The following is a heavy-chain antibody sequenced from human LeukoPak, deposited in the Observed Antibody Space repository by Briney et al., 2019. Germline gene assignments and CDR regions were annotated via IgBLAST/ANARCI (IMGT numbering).Heavy chain of an antibody. CDR3: VKDTDGGNDYYYYGMDV. J-gene: IGHJ6*02. D-gene: IGHD4-23*01. CDR1: GFTFSSYA. Sequence: GRSLRLSCAASGFTFSSYAMHWVRQAPGKGLEWVAVISYDGSNKYYADSVKGRFTISRDNSKNTLYLQMNSLRAEDTAVYYCVKDTDGGNDYYYYGMDVWGQGTTVTVSS. CDR2: ISYDGSNK. V-gene: IGHV3-30*04.